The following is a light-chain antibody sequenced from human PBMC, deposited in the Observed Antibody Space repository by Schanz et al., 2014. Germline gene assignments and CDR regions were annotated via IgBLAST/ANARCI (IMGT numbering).Light chain of an antibody. CDR1: GSNIGNNY. Sequence: QSLLTQPPSVSAAPGQRVTISCSGSGSNIGNNYVSWYQQLPGTAPKLLIYDTNKRPSGIPDRFSGSKSVTSATLGITGLQAEDETDYYCQSYDTSLSAWVFGGGTKLTVL. V-gene: IGLV1-51*01. J-gene: IGLJ3*02. CDR2: DTN. CDR3: QSYDTSLSAWV.